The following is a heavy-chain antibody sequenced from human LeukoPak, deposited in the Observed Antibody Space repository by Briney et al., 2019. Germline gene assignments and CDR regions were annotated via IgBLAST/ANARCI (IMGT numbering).Heavy chain of an antibody. Sequence: GGSLRLSCVASGFTFSNYHMHWVRQAPGKGLEGVSSITTRRGYIYYSDSVRGRFTISRDNDKHSLYLQMSNLRVEDTAVHFCATWRLEMQPWGTSQMWGQGTRVTVYS. J-gene: IGHJ4*02. CDR3: ATWRLEMQPWGTSQM. CDR1: GFTFSNYH. D-gene: IGHD3-16*01. CDR2: ITTRRGYI. V-gene: IGHV3-21*01.